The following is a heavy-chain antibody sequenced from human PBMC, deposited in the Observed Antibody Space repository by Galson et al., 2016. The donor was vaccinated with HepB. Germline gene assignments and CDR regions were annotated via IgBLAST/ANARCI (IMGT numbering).Heavy chain of an antibody. CDR2: VHHSGVT. D-gene: IGHD4-11*01. CDR3: ARDLDGRLTTLAY. Sequence: ETLXXTCAVSXXSIXXXNWXXXVRXXPGKGXEWXGEVHHSGVTNYNSIFGSRVTISVAKAKNHLSLRVTSVTAADTAIYYCARDLDGRLTTLAYWGQGXXVAVS. J-gene: IGHJ4*02. V-gene: IGHV4-4*02. CDR1: XXSIXXXNW.